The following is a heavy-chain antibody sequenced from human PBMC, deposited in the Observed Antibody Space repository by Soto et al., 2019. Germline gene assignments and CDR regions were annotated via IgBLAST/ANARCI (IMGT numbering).Heavy chain of an antibody. CDR3: ARDAAPPTYDFWSGYYNRYYYYGMDV. V-gene: IGHV7-4-1*01. D-gene: IGHD3-3*01. J-gene: IGHJ6*02. CDR1: GYTFTSYA. Sequence: VASVKVSCKASGYTFTSYAMNWVRQAPGQGLEWMGWINTNTGNPTYAQGFTGRFVFSLDTSVSTAYLQICSLKAEDTAVYYCARDAAPPTYDFWSGYYNRYYYYGMDVWGQGTTVTVSS. CDR2: INTNTGNP.